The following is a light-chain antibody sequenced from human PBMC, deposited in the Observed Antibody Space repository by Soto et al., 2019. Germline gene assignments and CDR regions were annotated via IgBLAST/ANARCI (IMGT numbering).Light chain of an antibody. J-gene: IGKJ2*01. CDR1: QSVSSSY. Sequence: EIVLTQSPGTLSLSPGERATLSCRASQSVSSSYLAWYQQKPGQAPRLLIYGASSRATGIPDRFSGSGSGLGVTLIICSLEPQDFSVDYCQQSGRSPYTFGHGTKLEIQ. V-gene: IGKV3-20*01. CDR2: GAS. CDR3: QQSGRSPYT.